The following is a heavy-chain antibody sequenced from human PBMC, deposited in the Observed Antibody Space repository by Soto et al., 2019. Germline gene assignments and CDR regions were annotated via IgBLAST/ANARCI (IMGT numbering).Heavy chain of an antibody. D-gene: IGHD5-12*01. CDR1: GYTFTSYG. J-gene: IGHJ6*02. V-gene: IGHV1-18*01. Sequence: QVHLVQSGAEVKKPGASVKVSCKASGYTFTSYGISWVRQAPGQGLEWMGWISAYNGNTNYAQKLQGRVTMTTDTSTSTAYMELRSLRSDDTAVYYCARVREDQYGGYEDYYYYYGMDVWGQGTTVTVSS. CDR3: ARVREDQYGGYEDYYYYYGMDV. CDR2: ISAYNGNT.